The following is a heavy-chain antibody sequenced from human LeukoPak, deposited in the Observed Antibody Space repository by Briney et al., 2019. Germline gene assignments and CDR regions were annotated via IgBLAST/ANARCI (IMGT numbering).Heavy chain of an antibody. CDR3: ARDLVVRVQQQLVTPGFG. D-gene: IGHD6-13*01. CDR2: ISYDGSNK. V-gene: IGHV3-30-3*01. Sequence: PGRSLRLSCAASGFTFSSYAMHWVRQAPGKGLEWVAVISYDGSNKYYADSVKGRFTISRDNSKNTLYLQMNSLRAEDTAVYYCARDLVVRVQQQLVTPGFGRGQGTLVTVSS. J-gene: IGHJ4*02. CDR1: GFTFSSYA.